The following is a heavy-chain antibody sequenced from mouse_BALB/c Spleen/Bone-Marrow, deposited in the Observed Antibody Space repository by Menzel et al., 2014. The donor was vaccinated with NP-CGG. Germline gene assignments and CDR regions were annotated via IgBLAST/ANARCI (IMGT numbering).Heavy chain of an antibody. CDR1: GYTFTRYT. CDR2: INPSSAYT. J-gene: IGHJ4*01. CDR3: TIRYYAMDY. V-gene: IGHV1-4*01. D-gene: IGHD1-1*01. Sequence: VQLQQSGAELARPGASVKMSCQASGYTFTRYTMHWEKRRPGQGLEWIGYINPSSAYTNYNQKFKDKATLTADKSSSTAYMQLSSLTSEDSAVYYCTIRYYAMDYWGQGTSVTVSP.